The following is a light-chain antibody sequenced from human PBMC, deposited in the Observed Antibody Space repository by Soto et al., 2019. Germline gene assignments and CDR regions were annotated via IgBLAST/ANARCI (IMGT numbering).Light chain of an antibody. CDR3: QQYDHLPRT. Sequence: DIQMIQSPSSLSASVGDRVPITCKASQGISNYLNWYQQKPGKAPKLLIYDASNLERGVPSRFSGRGSGTDFTFTISSLQPEDFATYYCQQYDHLPRTFGRGSKVEIK. V-gene: IGKV1-33*01. CDR1: QGISNY. J-gene: IGKJ1*01. CDR2: DAS.